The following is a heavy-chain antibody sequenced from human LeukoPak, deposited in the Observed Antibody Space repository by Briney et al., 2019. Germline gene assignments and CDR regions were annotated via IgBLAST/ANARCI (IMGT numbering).Heavy chain of an antibody. CDR2: ISGSGAST. CDR3: AKDVGKWESLHFFDY. D-gene: IGHD1-26*01. Sequence: GSLRLSCAASGFTFSNAWMSWVRQAPGKGLEWISGISGSGASTYYADSVKGRFTISRDDSRNTLYLQMNSLRGDDTAVYYCAKDVGKWESLHFFDYWGQGTLVTVSS. CDR1: GFTFSNAW. V-gene: IGHV3-23*01. J-gene: IGHJ4*02.